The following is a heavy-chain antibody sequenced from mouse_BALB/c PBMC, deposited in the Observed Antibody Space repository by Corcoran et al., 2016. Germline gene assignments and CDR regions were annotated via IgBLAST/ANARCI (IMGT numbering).Heavy chain of an antibody. CDR1: GSTFPTYG. Sequence: QIQLVQSGPELKKPGETVKISCKASGSTFPTYGLNWVKPAPGKGLKLMGWINTYTGEPTYADDFKGLFAFSLENSASTAYLQINNLKNENTATYFCARKEENYFDYWGQGTTLTVSS. CDR3: ARKEENYFDY. J-gene: IGHJ2*01. V-gene: IGHV9-3-1*01. CDR2: INTYTGEP.